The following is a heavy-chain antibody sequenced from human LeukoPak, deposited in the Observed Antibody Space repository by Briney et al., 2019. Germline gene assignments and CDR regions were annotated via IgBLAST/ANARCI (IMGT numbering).Heavy chain of an antibody. J-gene: IGHJ6*04. V-gene: IGHV3-11*06. Sequence: GGSLRLSCAASGFTFSDYYMSWIRQAPGKGLEWVSYISSSSSYTNYADSVKGRFTISRDNAKNSLYLQMNSLRAEDTAVYYCARDFPNYDILTGYSYYYYGMDVWGKGTTVTVPS. CDR1: GFTFSDYY. D-gene: IGHD3-9*01. CDR3: ARDFPNYDILTGYSYYYYGMDV. CDR2: ISSSSSYT.